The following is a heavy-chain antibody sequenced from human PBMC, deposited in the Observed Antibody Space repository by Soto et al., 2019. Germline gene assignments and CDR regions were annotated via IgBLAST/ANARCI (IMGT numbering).Heavy chain of an antibody. Sequence: SETLSLICTVSGGSISSGDYYWSWIRQPPGKGLEWIGYIYYSGSTYYNPSLKSRVTISVDTSKNQFSLKLSSVTAADTAVYYCARVMSVGIAAADAFDSWGQGTLVTVSS. J-gene: IGHJ4*02. CDR1: GGSISSGDYY. CDR3: ARVMSVGIAAADAFDS. CDR2: IYYSGST. D-gene: IGHD6-13*01. V-gene: IGHV4-30-4*01.